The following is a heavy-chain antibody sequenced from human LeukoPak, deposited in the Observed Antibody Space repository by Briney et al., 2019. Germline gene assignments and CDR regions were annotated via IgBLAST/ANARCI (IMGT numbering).Heavy chain of an antibody. CDR2: ISSSSSYI. CDR1: GFTFSSYS. J-gene: IGHJ4*02. D-gene: IGHD2-21*02. Sequence: PGGSLRLSCAASGFTFSSYSMNWVRQAPGKGLEWVSSISSSSSYIYYADSAEGRFTISRDNAKNSLYLQMNSLRAEDTAVYYCASFSRYCGGDCYNFDYWGQGTLVTVSS. V-gene: IGHV3-21*01. CDR3: ASFSRYCGGDCYNFDY.